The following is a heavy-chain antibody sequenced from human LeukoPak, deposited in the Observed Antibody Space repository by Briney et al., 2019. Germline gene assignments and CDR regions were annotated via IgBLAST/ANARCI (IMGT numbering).Heavy chain of an antibody. Sequence: GGSLRLSCAASGFTFSSYGMHWVRQAPGKGLEWVANIKEDGSAEFYVDSVKGRFTLSRDNAKNSVYLQMNSLRAEDTAVYYCARDRVRREYSDSSGYRPDAFDIWGQGTMVTVSS. V-gene: IGHV3-7*01. CDR2: IKEDGSAE. D-gene: IGHD3-22*01. J-gene: IGHJ3*02. CDR3: ARDRVRREYSDSSGYRPDAFDI. CDR1: GFTFSSYG.